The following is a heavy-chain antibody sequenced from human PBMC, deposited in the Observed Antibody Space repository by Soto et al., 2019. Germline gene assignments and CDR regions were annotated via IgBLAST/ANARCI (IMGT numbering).Heavy chain of an antibody. D-gene: IGHD3-22*01. CDR3: ANQVYYYDSSGYGGFY. CDR1: GFTFSSYA. Sequence: EVQLLESGGGLVQPGGSLRLSCAASGFTFSSYAMSWVRQAPGKGLEWVSAISGSGGSTYYADSVKGRFTISRDNSKNTLYRQMNSLRAEDTAVYYCANQVYYYDSSGYGGFYWGQGTLVTVSS. CDR2: ISGSGGST. V-gene: IGHV3-23*01. J-gene: IGHJ4*02.